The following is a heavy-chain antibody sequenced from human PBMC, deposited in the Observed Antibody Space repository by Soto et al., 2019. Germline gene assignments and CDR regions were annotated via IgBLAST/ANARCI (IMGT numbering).Heavy chain of an antibody. CDR1: GYTFTSYA. J-gene: IGHJ6*02. V-gene: IGHV1-3*01. D-gene: IGHD6-19*01. Sequence: ASVKVSCKASGYTFTSYAMHWLLQAPGQRLEWMGWINAGNGNTKYSQKFQGRVTITRDTSASTAYMELSSLRSEATAVYYCASAPDYGQWLDYYYGMDVWGQGTTVTVSS. CDR2: INAGNGNT. CDR3: ASAPDYGQWLDYYYGMDV.